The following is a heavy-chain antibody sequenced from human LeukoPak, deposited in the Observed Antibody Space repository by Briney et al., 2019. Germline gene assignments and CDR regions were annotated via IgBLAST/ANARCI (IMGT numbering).Heavy chain of an antibody. V-gene: IGHV3-23*01. CDR2: ISGNGVNT. Sequence: GGSLRLACEASGFSFNTYAMNWVRQAPGKGLEWVSAISGNGVNTHYVDSLKGRFIISRDNSKNTVYLQMSSLIAGDTAVYYFARVQRDDFGDYGNDYWGQGTLVTVSS. D-gene: IGHD4-17*01. CDR1: GFSFNTYA. CDR3: ARVQRDDFGDYGNDY. J-gene: IGHJ4*02.